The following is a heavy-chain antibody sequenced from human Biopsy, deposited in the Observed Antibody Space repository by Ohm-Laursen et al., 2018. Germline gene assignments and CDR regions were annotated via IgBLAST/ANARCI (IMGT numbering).Heavy chain of an antibody. Sequence: SSVKASCKAPGGTFSNYGVNWVRQAPGQGLEWLGGNIPILGTGNYAQKFQDGVTVAADTSTSTATMELRSLRPDDTAVYYCATKLTGYFHHWGQGILVIVSS. CDR3: ATKLTGYFHH. CDR1: GGTFSNYG. J-gene: IGHJ1*01. CDR2: NIPILGTG. V-gene: IGHV1-69*06. D-gene: IGHD3-9*01.